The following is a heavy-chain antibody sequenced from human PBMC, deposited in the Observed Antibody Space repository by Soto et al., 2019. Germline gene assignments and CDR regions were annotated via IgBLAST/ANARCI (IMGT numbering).Heavy chain of an antibody. CDR1: GYTFTNYG. D-gene: IGHD1-1*01. J-gene: IGHJ5*02. V-gene: IGHV1-18*01. CDR2: INTYTGKT. CDR3: ARDTERRAWLDP. Sequence: VSCKASGYTFTNYGISWVRQAPGQGLEWMGWINTYTGKTDYAKNFQGRVTMTRDTSTSTVYMELTTLRSDDTAVFYCARDTERRAWLDPWGQGTLVTVSS.